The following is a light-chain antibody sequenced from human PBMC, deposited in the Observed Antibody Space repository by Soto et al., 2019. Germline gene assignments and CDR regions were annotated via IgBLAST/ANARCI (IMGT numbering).Light chain of an antibody. Sequence: ELVLTQSPGTLSFSPGGRATLSCSAIQSLSNHTYLARYQQTPGQAPRLLIYRASSRATGIPNRFSGSGSGTDFTLTISRMEPEDFAVYYCQQYGNSPQTFGQGTKVDIK. CDR3: QQYGNSPQT. J-gene: IGKJ1*01. CDR1: QSLSNHTY. CDR2: RAS. V-gene: IGKV3-20*01.